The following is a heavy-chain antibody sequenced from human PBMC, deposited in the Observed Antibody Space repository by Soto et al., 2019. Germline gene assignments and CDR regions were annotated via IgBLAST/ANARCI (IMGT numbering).Heavy chain of an antibody. V-gene: IGHV3-74*01. CDR2: IDSDGSTT. J-gene: IGHJ6*02. Sequence: EVQLVESGGGLVQPGGSLRLSCAASGFTFSVYWMHWVRQAPGKGLVWVSRIDSDGSTTSYADSVKGRFTISRDNAKSKLYLQMNSLRAEDTAVYYCARPGYSNYGPGVDVWGQGTTVTVSS. CDR3: ARPGYSNYGPGVDV. D-gene: IGHD4-4*01. CDR1: GFTFSVYW.